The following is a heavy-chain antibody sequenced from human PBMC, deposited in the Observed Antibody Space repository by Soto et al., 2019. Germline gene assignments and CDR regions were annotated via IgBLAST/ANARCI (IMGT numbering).Heavy chain of an antibody. CDR1: GYTFTSYG. Sequence: ASVKVSCKASGYTFTSYGISWVRQAPGQGHEWMGWISAYNGNTNYAQKLQGRVTMTTDTSTNTAYMELRSLRSDDTAVYYCARDTTMIVPAPTDFDYWGQGTLVTVSS. V-gene: IGHV1-18*01. J-gene: IGHJ4*02. CDR2: ISAYNGNT. CDR3: ARDTTMIVPAPTDFDY. D-gene: IGHD3-22*01.